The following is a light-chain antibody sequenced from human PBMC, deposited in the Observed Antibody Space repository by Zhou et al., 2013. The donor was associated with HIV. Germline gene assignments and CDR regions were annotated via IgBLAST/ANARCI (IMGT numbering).Light chain of an antibody. CDR1: QSVSRSY. CDR3: QQRSNWPLT. V-gene: IGKV3D-20*02. Sequence: EIVLTQSPGTLSLSPGERATLSCRARQSVSRSYLAWYQQKPGQAPRLLIYGASSRATGIPDRFSGSGSGTDFTLTISRLEPEDFAVYYCQQRSNWPLTFGPGTKVDIK. J-gene: IGKJ3*01. CDR2: GAS.